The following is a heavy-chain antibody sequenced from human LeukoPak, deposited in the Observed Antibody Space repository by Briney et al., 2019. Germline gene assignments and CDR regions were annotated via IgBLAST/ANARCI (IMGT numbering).Heavy chain of an antibody. CDR3: ASLTSQYDY. D-gene: IGHD3-10*01. Sequence: GGSLRLSCAASGLTFSNYWMQWVRQAPGKGLVWVSRINNYGSITTYADSVKGRFTISRDNAKNTLYLQMNSLRAEDTALYYCASLTSQYDYWGLGTLVTVSS. J-gene: IGHJ4*02. V-gene: IGHV3-74*03. CDR1: GLTFSNYW. CDR2: INNYGSIT.